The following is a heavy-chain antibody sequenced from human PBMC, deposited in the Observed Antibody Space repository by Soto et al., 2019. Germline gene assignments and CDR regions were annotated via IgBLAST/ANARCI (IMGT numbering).Heavy chain of an antibody. CDR1: GGSISSYY. J-gene: IGHJ4*02. D-gene: IGHD6-19*01. CDR3: ARARTSSAVDFDY. CDR2: IYYTGNT. V-gene: IGHV4-59*01. Sequence: PSETLSLTCTVPGGSISSYYWSWIRQPPGKGLEWIGYIYYTGNTNYNPSLKSRVTISVDTSKNQFSLKLTSLTAADTAVYYCARARTSSAVDFDYWGQGTLVTVSS.